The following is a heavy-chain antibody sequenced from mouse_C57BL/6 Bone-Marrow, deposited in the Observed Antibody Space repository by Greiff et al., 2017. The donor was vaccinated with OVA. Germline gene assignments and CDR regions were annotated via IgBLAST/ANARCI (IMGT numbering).Heavy chain of an antibody. V-gene: IGHV1-81*01. CDR1: GYTFTSYG. J-gene: IGHJ1*03. D-gene: IGHD2-4*01. Sequence: QVQLQQSGAELARPGASVKLSCKASGYTFTSYGISWVKQRTGQGLEWIGEIYPRSGNTYYNEKFKGKATLTADKSSSTAYMELRSLTSEDSAVYFCARFPLCYDYAPWYFDVWGTGTTVTVSS. CDR2: IYPRSGNT. CDR3: ARFPLCYDYAPWYFDV.